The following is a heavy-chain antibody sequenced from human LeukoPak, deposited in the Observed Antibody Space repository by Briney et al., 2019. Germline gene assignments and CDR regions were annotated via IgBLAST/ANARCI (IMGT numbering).Heavy chain of an antibody. Sequence: PSETLSLTCTVSGGSISSYYWSWIRQPPGKGLEWIGFIYYSGSTNYNSSLKSRVTISVDTSKNQFSLKLSSVTAADTAVYYCARHQDSGSSPRYDYWGQGTLVTVSS. V-gene: IGHV4-59*08. CDR2: IYYSGST. D-gene: IGHD1-26*01. CDR1: GGSISSYY. CDR3: ARHQDSGSSPRYDY. J-gene: IGHJ4*02.